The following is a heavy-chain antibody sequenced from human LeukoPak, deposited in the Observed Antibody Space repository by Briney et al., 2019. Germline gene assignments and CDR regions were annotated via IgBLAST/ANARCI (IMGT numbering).Heavy chain of an antibody. D-gene: IGHD2-2*02. V-gene: IGHV3-23*01. CDR2: ISGSGGST. J-gene: IGHJ6*02. CDR1: GFTFSSYA. Sequence: GGSLRLSCAASGFTFSSYAMRWVRQAPGKGLEWVSAISGSGGSTYYADSVKGRFTISRDNSKNTLYLQMNSLRAEDTAVYYCAGVVPAAIRDYYYGMDVWGQGTTVTVSS. CDR3: AGVVPAAIRDYYYGMDV.